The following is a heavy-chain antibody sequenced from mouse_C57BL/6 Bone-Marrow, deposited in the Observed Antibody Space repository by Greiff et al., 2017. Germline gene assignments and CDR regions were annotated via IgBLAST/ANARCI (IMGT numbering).Heavy chain of an antibody. D-gene: IGHD2-3*01. CDR3: ARSSLYDGYYVGFAY. Sequence: QVQLKQSGAELAKPGASVKLSCKASGYTFTSYWMHWVKQRPGQGLEWIGYINPSSGYTKYNQKFKDKATLTAAKSSSTAYMQLSSLTYEDSAVYYCARSSLYDGYYVGFAYWGQGTLVTVSA. CDR2: INPSSGYT. CDR1: GYTFTSYW. V-gene: IGHV1-7*01. J-gene: IGHJ3*01.